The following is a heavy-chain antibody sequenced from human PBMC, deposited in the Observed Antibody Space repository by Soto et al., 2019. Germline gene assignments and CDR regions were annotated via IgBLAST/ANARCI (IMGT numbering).Heavy chain of an antibody. CDR1: EFSLSTSGGG. J-gene: IGHJ3*02. Sequence: SGPTLVNPTQTLTLTCTFSEFSLSTSGGGVGWIRQPPGKALELSTLIYWDDDKLYNPSLKSRLTITNDTSKNQVVLTMTNMDPADTVSYYGAQSLYSTDCFDIWGQGTMVTVSS. CDR2: IYWDDDK. V-gene: IGHV2-5*02. D-gene: IGHD6-13*01. CDR3: AQSLYSTDCFDI.